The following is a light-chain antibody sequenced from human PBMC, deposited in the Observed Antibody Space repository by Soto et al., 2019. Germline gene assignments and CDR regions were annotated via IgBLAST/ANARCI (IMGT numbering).Light chain of an antibody. Sequence: QSVLTQPASVSGSPGQSIAISCTGTGSDFGDYKYVSWYQQHPGKAPKLILYDVTHRPSGISDRLSGSKSGNTASLTISGLQAEDEADYYCSSFSISQTYVFGTGTMVTV. J-gene: IGLJ1*01. CDR1: GSDFGDYKY. CDR2: DVT. CDR3: SSFSISQTYV. V-gene: IGLV2-14*03.